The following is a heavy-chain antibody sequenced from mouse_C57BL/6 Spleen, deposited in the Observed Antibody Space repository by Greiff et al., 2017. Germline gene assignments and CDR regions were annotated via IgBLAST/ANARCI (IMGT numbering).Heavy chain of an antibody. V-gene: IGHV3-6*01. CDR3: ARVELGRLDFDY. Sequence: EVKLMESGPGLVKPSQSLSLTCSVTGYSITSGYYWNWIRQFPGNKLEWMGYISYDGSNNYNPSLKNRISITRDTSKNQFFLTLNSVTTEDTATYYCARVELGRLDFDYWGQGTTLTVSS. CDR2: ISYDGSN. CDR1: GYSITSGYY. D-gene: IGHD4-1*01. J-gene: IGHJ2*01.